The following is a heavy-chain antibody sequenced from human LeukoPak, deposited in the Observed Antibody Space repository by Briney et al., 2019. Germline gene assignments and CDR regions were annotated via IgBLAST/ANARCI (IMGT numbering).Heavy chain of an antibody. V-gene: IGHV4-34*01. D-gene: IGHD3-3*01. CDR2: INHSGST. Sequence: PSETLSLTCAVYGGSFSGYYWSWLRQPPGKGLEWIGEINHSGSTNYNPSLKSRVTISVDTSKNQFSLKLSSVTAADTAVYYCARGRGVLRFLEWLRGAYYFDYWGQGTLVTVSS. CDR1: GGSFSGYY. J-gene: IGHJ4*02. CDR3: ARGRGVLRFLEWLRGAYYFDY.